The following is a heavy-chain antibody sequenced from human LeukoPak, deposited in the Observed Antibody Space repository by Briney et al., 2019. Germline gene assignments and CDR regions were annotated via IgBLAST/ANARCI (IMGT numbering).Heavy chain of an antibody. V-gene: IGHV3-53*01. CDR2: IYTVGRT. D-gene: IGHD6-13*01. CDR1: GFTVSSNY. CDR3: VYSSSWYTGFDY. Sequence: GGSLRLSCAASGFTVSSNYMSWVRQAPGKGLEWVSVIYTVGRTYYAESVKGRFTISRDKSKNTLYLQMNSLRAEDTAVYYCVYSSSWYTGFDYWGQGTLVTVSS. J-gene: IGHJ4*02.